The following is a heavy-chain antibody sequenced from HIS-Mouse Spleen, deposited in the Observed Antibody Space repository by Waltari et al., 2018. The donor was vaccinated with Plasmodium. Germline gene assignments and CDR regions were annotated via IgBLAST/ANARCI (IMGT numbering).Heavy chain of an antibody. Sequence: QLQLQESGPGLVKPSETLSLTCTVSGGSISSSSYYWGWVRQPPGKGLEWIGIIYYSGSTYYNPSLKRRGTISVEMSKNQFYLKLRSVTAADTAVYYCARRGGSYYYFDYWGQGTLVTVSS. CDR3: ARRGGSYYYFDY. CDR2: IYYSGST. CDR1: GGSISSSSYY. D-gene: IGHD1-26*01. V-gene: IGHV4-39*01. J-gene: IGHJ4*02.